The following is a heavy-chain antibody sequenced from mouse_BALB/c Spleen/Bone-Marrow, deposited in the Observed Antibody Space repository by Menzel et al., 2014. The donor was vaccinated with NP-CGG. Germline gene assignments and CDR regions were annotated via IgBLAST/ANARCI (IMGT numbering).Heavy chain of an antibody. D-gene: IGHD1-1*01. CDR2: IYPGGGDT. CDR3: ARRGYGSSFDY. Sequence: VKLMESGAELARPGASVKLSCKASGYTFSNSWMQWVKQRPGQGLDWIGTIYPGGGDTRYTQKFEGKATLTADKSSSTAYRQLSSLTSDDSAVYYCARRGYGSSFDYWGQGTTLTVSS. CDR1: GYTFSNSW. V-gene: IGHV1-87*01. J-gene: IGHJ2*01.